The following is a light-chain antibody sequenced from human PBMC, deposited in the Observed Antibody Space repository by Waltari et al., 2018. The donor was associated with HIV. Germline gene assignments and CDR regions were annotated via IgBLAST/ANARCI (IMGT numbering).Light chain of an antibody. V-gene: IGLV8-61*01. J-gene: IGLJ3*02. Sequence: QTVVTQEPSFSVSHGGTVTLTCGLSSGSVSPRYPPSWYQQTPGQAPCTLIYSTNTRSSGVPDRFSGSILGNKAALTITGAQADDESDYYCVLFMGNGIWVFGGGTKLTVL. CDR2: STN. CDR3: VLFMGNGIWV. CDR1: SGSVSPRYP.